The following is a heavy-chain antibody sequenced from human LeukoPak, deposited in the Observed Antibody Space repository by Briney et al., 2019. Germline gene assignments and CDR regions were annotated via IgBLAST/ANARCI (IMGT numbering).Heavy chain of an antibody. Sequence: GESLKISXKGSGYRFSSYWIGRVCQTPGKGLEVTGIIYSGDSDTRYSPSFQGQVTISADKSISTAYLQWSSLKASDTAMYYCETNSGYYRPFDFDYWGQGTLVTVSS. V-gene: IGHV5-51*01. J-gene: IGHJ4*02. D-gene: IGHD3-22*01. CDR2: IYSGDSDT. CDR3: ETNSGYYRPFDFDY. CDR1: GYRFSSYW.